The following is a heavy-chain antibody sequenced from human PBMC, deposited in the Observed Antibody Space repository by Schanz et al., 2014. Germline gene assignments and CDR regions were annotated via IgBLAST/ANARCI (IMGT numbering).Heavy chain of an antibody. CDR1: GGTFSTYT. CDR3: TRGGYSYALSAFDI. CDR2: INPNSGTT. Sequence: QVQLVQSGAEVKKPGSSVKVSCKASGGTFSTYTISWVRQAPGQGLEWMGWINPNSGTTNYAQKFQGWVTMTRDTSISTAYMELSRLKSDDTALYYCTRGGYSYALSAFDIWGQGTMVTVSS. V-gene: IGHV1-2*04. D-gene: IGHD5-18*01. J-gene: IGHJ3*02.